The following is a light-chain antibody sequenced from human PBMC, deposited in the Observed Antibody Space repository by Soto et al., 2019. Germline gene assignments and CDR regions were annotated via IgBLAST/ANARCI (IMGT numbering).Light chain of an antibody. V-gene: IGKV1-39*01. CDR3: QQYNSYWT. J-gene: IGKJ1*01. CDR1: QSIATY. CDR2: GAS. Sequence: DIQMTQSPSSLSASVGDRVTITCRASQSIATYLNWYQQKPGKAPKLLIYGASSLQSGVPSRFSGSRSGTDFTFTISSLQPEDFATYYCQQYNSYWTFGQGTKVDIK.